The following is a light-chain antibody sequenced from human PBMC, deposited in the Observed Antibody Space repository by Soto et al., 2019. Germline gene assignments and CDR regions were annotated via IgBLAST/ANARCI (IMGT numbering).Light chain of an antibody. CDR1: QSVSSY. V-gene: IGKV3-11*01. CDR2: DAS. Sequence: EIVLTQSPATLSLSPGERATLSCRASQSVSSYLAWSQQKPGQAPRLLIYDASNRATGIPARFSGSGSGTDLTLTISSLEPEDFAVYYCQQRSNGVTFVPGTKVDIK. J-gene: IGKJ3*01. CDR3: QQRSNGVT.